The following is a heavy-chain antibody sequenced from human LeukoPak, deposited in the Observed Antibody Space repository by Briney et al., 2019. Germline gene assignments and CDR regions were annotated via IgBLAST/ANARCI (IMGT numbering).Heavy chain of an antibody. CDR1: GYTFTGYY. J-gene: IGHJ4*02. CDR3: ARVLGHVDYYDSSGYYSPFFDY. CDR2: INPNSGGT. Sequence: ASVKVSCKASGYTFTGYYMHWVRQAPGQGLEWMGWINPNSGGTNYAQKFQGRVTMTRGTSISTAYMELSRLRSDDTAVYYCARVLGHVDYYDSSGYYSPFFDYWGQGTLVTVSS. V-gene: IGHV1-2*02. D-gene: IGHD3-22*01.